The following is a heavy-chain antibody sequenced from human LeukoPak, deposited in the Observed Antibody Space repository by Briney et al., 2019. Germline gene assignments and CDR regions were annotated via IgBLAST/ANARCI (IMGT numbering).Heavy chain of an antibody. CDR3: ARALRTKNDY. CDR2: INHSGST. Sequence: SETLSLTCAVSGGSFSGYYWSWIRQPPGKELEWIGEINHSGSTNYNPSLKSRVTISVDTSKNQFSLKLSSVTAADTAVYYCARALRTKNDYWGQGTLVTVSS. V-gene: IGHV4-34*01. D-gene: IGHD1-14*01. CDR1: GGSFSGYY. J-gene: IGHJ4*02.